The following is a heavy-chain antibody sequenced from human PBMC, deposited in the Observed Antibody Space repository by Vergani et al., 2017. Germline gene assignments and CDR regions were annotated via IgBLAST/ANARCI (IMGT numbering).Heavy chain of an antibody. Sequence: QVQLVQSGAEVKKPGASVKVSCKASGYTFTGYYMHWVRQAPGQGLEWMGWINPHSGGTNYAQKFQGRVTMTRDPSMSTAYMELSRLRSDDTAVYYCARGVGYDSSGYYYGRNWFDPWGQGTLVTVSS. CDR2: INPHSGGT. J-gene: IGHJ5*02. D-gene: IGHD3-22*01. CDR3: ARGVGYDSSGYYYGRNWFDP. CDR1: GYTFTGYY. V-gene: IGHV1-2*02.